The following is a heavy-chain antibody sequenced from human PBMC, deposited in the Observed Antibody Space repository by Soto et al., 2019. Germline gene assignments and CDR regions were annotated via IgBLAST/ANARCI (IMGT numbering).Heavy chain of an antibody. V-gene: IGHV3-30*04. D-gene: IGHD6-19*01. Sequence: GGSLRLSCAASGFTFSSYAMHWVRQAPGKGLEWVAVISYDGSNKYYADSVKGRFTISRDNSKNTLYLQMNSLRAEDTAVDYCARVVSSGWFLTGYFDYWGQGTLVTVSS. CDR1: GFTFSSYA. J-gene: IGHJ4*02. CDR2: ISYDGSNK. CDR3: ARVVSSGWFLTGYFDY.